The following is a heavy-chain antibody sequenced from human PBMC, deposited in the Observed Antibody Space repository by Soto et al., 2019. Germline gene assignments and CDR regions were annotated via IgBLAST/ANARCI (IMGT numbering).Heavy chain of an antibody. CDR1: GFTFSKFA. CDR2: ITGSGGSA. D-gene: IGHD5-12*01. CDR3: ARAGWLRFEVSTDWYFDH. J-gene: IGHJ2*01. Sequence: EVQLLESGGGLVQPGGSLRLSCAASGFTFSKFAITWVRPAPGKGLEWVSGITGSGGSAYYTESVKGRFTISRDNSKNTLYLQLNSLRGEDTAVYYCARAGWLRFEVSTDWYFDHWGRFTLVTVS. V-gene: IGHV3-23*01.